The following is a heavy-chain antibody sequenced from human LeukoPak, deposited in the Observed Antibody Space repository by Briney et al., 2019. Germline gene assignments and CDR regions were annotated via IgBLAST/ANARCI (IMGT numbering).Heavy chain of an antibody. V-gene: IGHV3-23*03. CDR2: IYRGGST. J-gene: IGHJ5*02. CDR1: GFTFSSYA. D-gene: IGHD6-13*01. CDR3: ARYSISVGWFDP. Sequence: GGSLRLSCAASGFTFSSYAMSWVRQAPGKGLEWVSVIYRGGSTYYAESVKGRFTISRDNSKNTVFLEMNSLRAEDTAVYYCARYSISVGWFDPWGHGTLVTVSS.